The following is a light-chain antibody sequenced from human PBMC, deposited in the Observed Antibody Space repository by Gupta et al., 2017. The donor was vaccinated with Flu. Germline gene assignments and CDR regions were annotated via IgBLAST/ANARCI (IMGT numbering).Light chain of an antibody. Sequence: DIQMTQSPSTLSASVGDRVTITCRASQSISSWLAWYQQKPGKAPKLLIYKASSLESGVPSRFSGSGSGTEFTLTISSLQPDDFATYYCQQYNSYLITFGQGTQLEIK. CDR3: QQYNSYLIT. V-gene: IGKV1-5*03. J-gene: IGKJ5*01. CDR2: KAS. CDR1: QSISSW.